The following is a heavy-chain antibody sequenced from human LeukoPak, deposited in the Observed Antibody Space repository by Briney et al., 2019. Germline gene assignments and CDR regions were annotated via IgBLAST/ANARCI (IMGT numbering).Heavy chain of an antibody. J-gene: IGHJ4*02. CDR3: TTDLGTYYHGSQRLIPIDY. D-gene: IGHD3-10*01. CDR2: IKSKTDGDTT. Sequence: KTGGSLRLSCVDSGFTFTNAWMSWVRQAPGKGLEWIGRIKSKTDGDTTNYAEPVRGRFTISRDDSKSAVYLQMNSLKIEDTAVYYCTTDLGTYYHGSQRLIPIDYWGQGTLVTVSS. CDR1: GFTFTNAW. V-gene: IGHV3-15*01.